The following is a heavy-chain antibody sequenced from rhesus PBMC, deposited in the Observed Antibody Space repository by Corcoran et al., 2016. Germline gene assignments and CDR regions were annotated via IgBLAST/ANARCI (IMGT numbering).Heavy chain of an antibody. Sequence: EVQLVQSGAEVKKPGASVHIPCKASGYTFTYSYLPLVRPAPGKGLAWMGRGDPEDGEAIHAQKFRDRVTITADTSTDTAYMELSSLRSEDTAVYYCATDQRYSVGYFDYWGQGVLVTVSS. V-gene: IGHV1-111*02. D-gene: IGHD1-1*01. CDR1: GYTFTYSY. J-gene: IGHJ4*01. CDR2: GDPEDGEA. CDR3: ATDQRYSVGYFDY.